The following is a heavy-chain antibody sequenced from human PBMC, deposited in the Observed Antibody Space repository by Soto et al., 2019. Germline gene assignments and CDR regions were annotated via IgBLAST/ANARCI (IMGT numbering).Heavy chain of an antibody. D-gene: IGHD6-25*01. V-gene: IGHV4-39*01. Sequence: PSETLSLTCTVSGGSISSSSYYWGWIRQPPGKGLEWIGSIYYSGSTYYNPSLKSRVTISVDTSKNQFSLKLSSVTAADTAVYYCARPGRRALALFDYWGQGTLVTVSS. CDR3: ARPGRRALALFDY. CDR2: IYYSGST. CDR1: GGSISSSSYY. J-gene: IGHJ4*02.